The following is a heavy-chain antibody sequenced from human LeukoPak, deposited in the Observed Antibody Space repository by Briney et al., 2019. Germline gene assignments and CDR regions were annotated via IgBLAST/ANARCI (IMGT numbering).Heavy chain of an antibody. V-gene: IGHV1-46*01. Sequence: ALVKVSCKASGYTFTSYYMHWVRQAPGQGLEWMGIINPSGGSTSYAQKFQGRVTMTRDTSTGTVYMELSSLRSEDTAVYYCARAYSSGWSKSKFDYWGQGTLVTVSS. CDR3: ARAYSSGWSKSKFDY. CDR2: INPSGGST. J-gene: IGHJ4*02. CDR1: GYTFTSYY. D-gene: IGHD6-19*01.